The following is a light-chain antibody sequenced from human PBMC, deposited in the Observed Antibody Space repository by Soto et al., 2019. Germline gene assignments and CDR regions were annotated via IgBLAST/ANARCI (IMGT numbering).Light chain of an antibody. J-gene: IGLJ1*01. CDR2: EVN. CDR1: SSDVGGYNY. V-gene: IGLV2-8*02. CDR3: SSYAGSSNV. Sequence: QSVLTQPPSASRSPGQSVAISCTGTSSDVGGYNYVSWYQQHPGKAPKLMIYEVNKRPSGVPDRFSGSKSGNTASLTVSGLQAEDEADYYCSSYAGSSNVFGTRTKVTVL.